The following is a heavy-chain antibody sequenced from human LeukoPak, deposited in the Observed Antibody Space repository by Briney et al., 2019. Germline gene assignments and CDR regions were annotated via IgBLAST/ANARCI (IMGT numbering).Heavy chain of an antibody. D-gene: IGHD3-9*01. J-gene: IGHJ4*02. CDR2: IYYSGST. CDR1: GGSISSSSYY. Sequence: SETLSLTCTVSGGSISSSSYYWSWIRQPPGKGLEWIGHIYYSGSTNYNPSLKSRVTISVDTSKNQFSLKLSSVTAADTALYYCARSGYDTLTGYSGTPDNWGQGTLVTVSS. CDR3: ARSGYDTLTGYSGTPDN. V-gene: IGHV4-61*01.